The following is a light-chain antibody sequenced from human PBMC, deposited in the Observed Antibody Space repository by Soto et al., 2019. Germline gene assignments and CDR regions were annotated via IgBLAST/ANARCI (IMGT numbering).Light chain of an antibody. Sequence: DIVMTQSPDSLAVSLGERVTINCKSSQSVLYSSKNKNCLAWYQQKPGQPPKLLIYWASTRESGVPERFSGSGSGTDFTLTITSLQAEDVAVYYCQQHYSTPYTFGKGTKLEIK. J-gene: IGKJ2*01. CDR2: WAS. V-gene: IGKV4-1*01. CDR1: QSVLYSSKNKNC. CDR3: QQHYSTPYT.